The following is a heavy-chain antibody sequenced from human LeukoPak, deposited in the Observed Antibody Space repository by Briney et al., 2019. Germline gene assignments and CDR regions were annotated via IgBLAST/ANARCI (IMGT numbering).Heavy chain of an antibody. J-gene: IGHJ3*02. Sequence: SETLSLTCTVSGGSISSHSWSWIRQPAAKGLEWIGRIYASESTNYNPPHTSRVTMSVDASKSQFSLNLNSVTAADMAVYYCARDRREVPVRANDAFDIWGQGTMVTVSS. CDR2: IYASEST. CDR3: ARDRREVPVRANDAFDI. D-gene: IGHD1-26*01. V-gene: IGHV4-4*07. CDR1: GGSISSHS.